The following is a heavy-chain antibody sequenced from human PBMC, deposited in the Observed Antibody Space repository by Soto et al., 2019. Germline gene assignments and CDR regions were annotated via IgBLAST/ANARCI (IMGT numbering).Heavy chain of an antibody. CDR3: ARLRSGSYYTPEDFQH. V-gene: IGHV4-39*01. CDR1: GGSISSSSYY. J-gene: IGHJ1*01. CDR2: IYYSGST. Sequence: QLQLQESGPGLVKPSETLSLTCTVSGGSISSSSYYWGWIRQPPGKGLEWIVSIYYSGSTYYNPSLKSRVTISVDTSKNQFSLKLSSVTAADTAVYYCARLRSGSYYTPEDFQHWGQGTLVTVSS. D-gene: IGHD1-26*01.